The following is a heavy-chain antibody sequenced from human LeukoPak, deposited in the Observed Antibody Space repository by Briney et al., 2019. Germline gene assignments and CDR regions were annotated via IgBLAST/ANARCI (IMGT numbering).Heavy chain of an antibody. V-gene: IGHV3-49*04. CDR1: GFTFGDFP. D-gene: IGHD2-15*01. J-gene: IGHJ4*02. CDR2: IRAKAYGGTT. CDR3: TRGSGRFEY. Sequence: GGSLRLYCAGSGFTFGDFPLAWVRQAPGKGLEWGGYIRAKAYGGTTEYAASVKGRLTISRDDSKRIAYLQMSSPQTEDTGIYYCTRGSGRFEYWGQGALVTVSS.